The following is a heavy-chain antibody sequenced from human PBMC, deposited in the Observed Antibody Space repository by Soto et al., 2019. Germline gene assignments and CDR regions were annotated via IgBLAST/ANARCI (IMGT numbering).Heavy chain of an antibody. CDR1: GFSLSTTRVA. CDR2: IYWADDK. V-gene: IGHV2-5*02. CDR3: AHSVVAGLGYYFDY. J-gene: IGHJ4*02. Sequence: QITLKESGPTLVKPTQTLTLTCTFSGFSLSTTRVAVGWIRQPPGKALEWLALIYWADDKPYSPFLKRRLTIPKVRSKTQVVLTRTTMDPVDTATYYCAHSVVAGLGYYFDYWGQGTLVTVSS. D-gene: IGHD6-19*01.